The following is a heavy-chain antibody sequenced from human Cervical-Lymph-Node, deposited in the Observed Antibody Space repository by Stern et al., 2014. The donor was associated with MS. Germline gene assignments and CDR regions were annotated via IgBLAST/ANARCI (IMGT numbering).Heavy chain of an antibody. CDR2: VYYSGNT. J-gene: IGHJ4*02. CDR3: ARHQLGYGYAYLRY. V-gene: IGHV4-39*01. Sequence: VHLVESGPGLVKPSDTLSLTCSVSGDSLSSSTFYWGWIRQPPGKGPEWIGSVYYSGNTYYHPSLKSRVTISVDTSKNPFSLRLPSVTAADTAVYYCARHQLGYGYAYLRYWGQGTLVTVSS. D-gene: IGHD5-18*01. CDR1: GDSLSSSTFY.